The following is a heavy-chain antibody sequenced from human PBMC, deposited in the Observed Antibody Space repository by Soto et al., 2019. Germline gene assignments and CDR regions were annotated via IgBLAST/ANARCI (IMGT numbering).Heavy chain of an antibody. Sequence: QLQLQESGPGLVKPSETLSLTCTVSGGSISSSSYYWGWIRQPPGKGLEWIGGIYYSGSTSYNPSIKRRVTLSVDTSKNQFSLNLSSVTAADTAVYYCARFVYCSSTSCYYGAFDIWGQGTMVTVSS. V-gene: IGHV4-39*01. CDR1: GGSISSSSYY. D-gene: IGHD2-2*01. CDR3: ARFVYCSSTSCYYGAFDI. CDR2: IYYSGST. J-gene: IGHJ3*02.